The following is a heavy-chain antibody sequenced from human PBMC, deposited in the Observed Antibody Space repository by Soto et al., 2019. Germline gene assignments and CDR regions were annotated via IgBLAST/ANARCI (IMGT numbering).Heavy chain of an antibody. CDR2: INHSGST. CDR3: ARGTMVRGVTPWYYYYMDV. J-gene: IGHJ6*03. Sequence: SETLSLTCAVYGGSFSGYYWSWIRQPPGKGLEWIGEINHSGSTNYNPSLKSRVTISVDTSKNQFSLKLSSVTAADTAVYYCARGTMVRGVTPWYYYYMDVWGKGTTVTVSS. V-gene: IGHV4-34*01. CDR1: GGSFSGYY. D-gene: IGHD3-10*01.